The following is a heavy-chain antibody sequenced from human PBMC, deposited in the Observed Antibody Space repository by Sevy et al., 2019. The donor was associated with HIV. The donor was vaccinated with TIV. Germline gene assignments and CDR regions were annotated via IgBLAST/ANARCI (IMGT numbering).Heavy chain of an antibody. CDR1: GGSISSYY. CDR3: ARDLVGATNYFDY. CDR2: IYYSGST. D-gene: IGHD1-26*01. J-gene: IGHJ4*02. V-gene: IGHV4-59*01. Sequence: SETLSLTCTVSGGSISSYYWSWIRQPPGKGLEWVGYIYYSGSTNYNPSSKSRVTISVDTSTNQSSLKLSSVTAAATAVSYCARDLVGATNYFDYWGQGTLVTVSS.